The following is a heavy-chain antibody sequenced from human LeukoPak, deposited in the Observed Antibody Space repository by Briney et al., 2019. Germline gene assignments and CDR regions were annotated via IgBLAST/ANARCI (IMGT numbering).Heavy chain of an antibody. CDR3: AREKDYYGSGSYSHYYYGMDV. D-gene: IGHD3-10*01. CDR1: GFTFSSYS. CDR2: ISSSSSYI. V-gene: IGHV3-21*01. J-gene: IGHJ6*02. Sequence: PGGSLRLSCAASGFTFSSYSMNWVRQAPGKGLEWVSSISSSSSYIYYADSVKGRFTISRDNAKNSLYLQMNSLRAEDTAVYYCAREKDYYGSGSYSHYYYGMDVWGQGTTVTVSS.